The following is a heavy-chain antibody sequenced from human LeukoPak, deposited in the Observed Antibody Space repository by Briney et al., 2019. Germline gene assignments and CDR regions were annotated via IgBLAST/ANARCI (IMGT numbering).Heavy chain of an antibody. J-gene: IGHJ4*02. V-gene: IGHV3-15*01. CDR1: GFTFSNVW. Sequence: KPGGSLRLSCAASGFTFSNVWMNWVRQAPGKGLEWVGRIKSKPDGGTTDYAAPVKGRFSISRDDSINTQYLQISSLKTDDTAVYYCTTEIDWGQGTLVTVSS. CDR3: TTEID. CDR2: IKSKPDGGTT. D-gene: IGHD2/OR15-2a*01.